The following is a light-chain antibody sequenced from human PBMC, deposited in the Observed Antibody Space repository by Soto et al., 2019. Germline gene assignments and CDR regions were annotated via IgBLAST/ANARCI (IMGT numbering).Light chain of an antibody. V-gene: IGKV3-11*01. Sequence: EIVLTQSPTTVSLSPGERATLSCRASQSVDAYLAWYQQRPGQAPRLLIFYASNRATGIPTRFSGSGFGTDFTLTISSLAPEYFAIYYCQQRSNWAPTFGQGTKVEIK. CDR1: QSVDAY. CDR3: QQRSNWAPT. J-gene: IGKJ1*01. CDR2: YAS.